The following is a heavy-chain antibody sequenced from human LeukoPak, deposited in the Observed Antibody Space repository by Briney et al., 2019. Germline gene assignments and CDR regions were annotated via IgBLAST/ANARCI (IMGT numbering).Heavy chain of an antibody. J-gene: IGHJ4*02. D-gene: IGHD2-2*01. CDR2: INSDGSST. V-gene: IGHV3-74*01. CDR3: VRWGVTAGMQD. Sequence: GGSLRLFCAASGFTFSSYWMHWVRQAPGKGLVWVSRINSDGSSTSYADSVKGRFTISRDNVKKSTFLQMNSLRVEETAFYHCVRWGVTAGMQDWGQGTLVTVSS. CDR1: GFTFSSYW.